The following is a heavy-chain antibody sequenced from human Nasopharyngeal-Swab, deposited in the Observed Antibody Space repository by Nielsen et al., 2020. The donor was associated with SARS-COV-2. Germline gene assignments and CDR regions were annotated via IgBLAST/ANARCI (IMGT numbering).Heavy chain of an antibody. CDR3: ARRGNSYGGNWFDS. CDR2: IFYSGST. D-gene: IGHD2/OR15-2a*01. Sequence: SETLSLTCTVPGGSISGYYWSWIRQPPGKGLKWIGHIFYSGSTTYNPSLRSRVTISVDTSKNQFSLRLSSVTAADTAVYFCARRGNSYGGNWFDSWGLGSLVVVSS. J-gene: IGHJ5*01. CDR1: GGSISGYY. V-gene: IGHV4-59*01.